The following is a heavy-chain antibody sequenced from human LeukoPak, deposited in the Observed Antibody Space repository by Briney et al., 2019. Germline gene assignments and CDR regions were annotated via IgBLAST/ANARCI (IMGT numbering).Heavy chain of an antibody. CDR3: ARSIAVAGYGMDV. Sequence: SGPALVKPTQTLTLTCTFSAFSLSTSGMCGSWIRQPPGKALEWLALIDWDDDKYYSTSLKTRLTISKDTSKNQVVLTMTHMDPVDTATYYCARSIAVAGYGMDVWGQGTTVTVSS. J-gene: IGHJ6*02. D-gene: IGHD6-19*01. CDR2: IDWDDDK. V-gene: IGHV2-70*01. CDR1: AFSLSTSGMC.